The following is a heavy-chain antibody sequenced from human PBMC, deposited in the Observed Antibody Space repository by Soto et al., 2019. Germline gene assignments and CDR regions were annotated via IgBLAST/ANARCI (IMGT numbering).Heavy chain of an antibody. V-gene: IGHV3-21*01. Sequence: GGSLSLSCAASGFTFSSYAMSWVRQAPGKGLEWVSSISSSSSYIYYADSVKGRFTISRDNAKNSLYLQMNSLRAEDTAVYYCASSAVAGTFDYWGQGTLVTVSS. D-gene: IGHD6-19*01. J-gene: IGHJ4*02. CDR2: ISSSSSYI. CDR3: ASSAVAGTFDY. CDR1: GFTFSSYA.